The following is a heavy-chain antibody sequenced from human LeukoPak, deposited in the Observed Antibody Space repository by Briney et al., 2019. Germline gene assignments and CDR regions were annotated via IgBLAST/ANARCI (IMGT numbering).Heavy chain of an antibody. CDR1: GGSISSYY. Sequence: SQTLSLTCTVSGGSISSYYWSWIRQPPGKGLEWIGYIYYSGTTNYNPSLKSRVTISVDTSKNQLSLKLSSVTAADTAVYYCARGVYIAAAQYGYWGRGTLVTVSS. D-gene: IGHD6-13*01. CDR2: IYYSGTT. V-gene: IGHV4-59*01. J-gene: IGHJ4*02. CDR3: ARGVYIAAAQYGY.